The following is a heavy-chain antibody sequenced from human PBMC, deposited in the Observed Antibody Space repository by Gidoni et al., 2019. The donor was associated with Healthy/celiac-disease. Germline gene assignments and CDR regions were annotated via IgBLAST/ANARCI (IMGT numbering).Heavy chain of an antibody. Sequence: QVQLVESGGGVVQPGRSLRLSCAASGFPFSSYGMHWVRQAPGKGLEWVAVIWYDGSNKYYADSVKGRFTISRDNSKNTLYLQMNSLRAEDTAVYYCARDPGGVAAAGNYYYYYYMDVWGKGTTVTVSS. CDR2: IWYDGSNK. CDR3: ARDPGGVAAAGNYYYYYYMDV. V-gene: IGHV3-33*01. J-gene: IGHJ6*03. D-gene: IGHD6-13*01. CDR1: GFPFSSYG.